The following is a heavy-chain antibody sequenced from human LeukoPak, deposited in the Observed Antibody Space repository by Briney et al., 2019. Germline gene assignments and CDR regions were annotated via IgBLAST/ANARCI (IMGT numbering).Heavy chain of an antibody. CDR2: IYHSGST. V-gene: IGHV4-38-2*02. D-gene: IGHD3-16*01. Sequence: SETLSLTCTVSGYSISSGYYWGWIRPPPGKGLEWIGSIYHSGSTYYNPSLKSRVTISVDTSKNQFSLKLSSVTAADTAVYYCARDLPYVWYFDLWGRGTLVTVSS. CDR1: GYSISSGYY. J-gene: IGHJ2*01. CDR3: ARDLPYVWYFDL.